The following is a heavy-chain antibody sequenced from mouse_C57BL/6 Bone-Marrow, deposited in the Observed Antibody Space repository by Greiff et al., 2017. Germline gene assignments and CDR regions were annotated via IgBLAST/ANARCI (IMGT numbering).Heavy chain of an antibody. Sequence: VQLQESGAELVRPGASVTLSCKASGYTFTDYEMHWVKQTPVHGLGWIGAIDPETGGTAYNQKFKGKAILTADKSSSTAYMELRRLTSEDSSDSYCKRSGYYGSSSVYWGQGTTLTVSS. J-gene: IGHJ2*01. CDR3: KRSGYYGSSSVY. D-gene: IGHD1-1*01. V-gene: IGHV1-15*01. CDR2: IDPETGGT. CDR1: GYTFTDYE.